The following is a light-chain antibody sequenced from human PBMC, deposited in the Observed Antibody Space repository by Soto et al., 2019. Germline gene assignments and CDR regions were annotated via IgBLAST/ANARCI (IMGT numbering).Light chain of an antibody. V-gene: IGLV2-14*01. J-gene: IGLJ1*01. CDR1: SSDVGGYNY. Sequence: QSVLTQPASVSGSPGQSITISCTGTSSDVGGYNYVSWYQQHPGKAPKLMIYEVSNRPSGVSNRFSGSKSGNTASLTISGLLAEDEADYYCSSYTSSSTGVFGTGTKVTVL. CDR3: SSYTSSSTGV. CDR2: EVS.